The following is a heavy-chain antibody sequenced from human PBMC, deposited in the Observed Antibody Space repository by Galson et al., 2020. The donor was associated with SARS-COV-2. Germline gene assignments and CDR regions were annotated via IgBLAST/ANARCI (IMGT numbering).Heavy chain of an antibody. V-gene: IGHV3-30*04. D-gene: IGHD1-26*01. J-gene: IGHJ3*02. CDR2: ISYDGSNK. CDR1: GFTFSSYA. Sequence: GGSLRLSCAASGFTFSSYAMHWVRQAPGKGLEWVAVISYDGSNKYYADSVKGRFTISRDNSKNTLYLQMNSLRAGDTAVYYCARPYSGSYYAAFDIWGQGTMVTVSS. CDR3: ARPYSGSYYAAFDI.